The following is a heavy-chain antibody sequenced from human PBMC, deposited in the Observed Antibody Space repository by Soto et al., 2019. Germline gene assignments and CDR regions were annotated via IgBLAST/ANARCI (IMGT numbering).Heavy chain of an antibody. Sequence: TLSLTCAVCGGSISSGGYSWSWIRQPPGKGLEWIGYIYHSGSTYYNPSLKSRVTISVDRSKNQFSLKLSSVTAADTAVYYCAAGGGLPRYYWGQGTLVTVSS. J-gene: IGHJ4*02. V-gene: IGHV4-30-2*01. CDR3: AAGGGLPRYY. CDR1: GGSISSGGYS. D-gene: IGHD5-12*01. CDR2: IYHSGST.